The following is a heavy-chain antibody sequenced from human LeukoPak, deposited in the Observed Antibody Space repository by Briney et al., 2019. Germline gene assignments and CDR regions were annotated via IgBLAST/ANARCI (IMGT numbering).Heavy chain of an antibody. CDR1: GGSFSGYY. CDR3: ARGLVGATPDY. Sequence: SETLSLTCAVYGGSFSGYYWSWIRQPPGKELEWIGEINHSGSTNYNPSLKSRVTISVDTSKNQFSLKLSSVTAADTAVYYCARGLVGATPDYWGQGTLVTVSS. D-gene: IGHD1-26*01. V-gene: IGHV4-34*01. J-gene: IGHJ4*02. CDR2: INHSGST.